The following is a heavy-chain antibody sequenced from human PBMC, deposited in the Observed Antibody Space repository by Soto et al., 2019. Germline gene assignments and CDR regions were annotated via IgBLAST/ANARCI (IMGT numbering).Heavy chain of an antibody. CDR2: IIPIFGTA. J-gene: IGHJ6*02. V-gene: IGHV1-69*06. CDR1: GGTFSSYA. Sequence: QVQLVQSGAEVKKPGSSVKVSCKASGGTFSSYAISWVRQAPGQGLEWMGGIIPIFGTANYAQKFQGRVTITADKSTSTAYMELSSLRSEDTAVYYCATQGSYGGNPGGFYYYGMDVWGQGTTVIVSS. D-gene: IGHD4-17*01. CDR3: ATQGSYGGNPGGFYYYGMDV.